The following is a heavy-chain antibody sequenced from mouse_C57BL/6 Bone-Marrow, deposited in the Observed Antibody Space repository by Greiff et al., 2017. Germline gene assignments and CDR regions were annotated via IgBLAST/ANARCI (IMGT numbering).Heavy chain of an antibody. CDR2: ISSGGDYI. J-gene: IGHJ1*03. D-gene: IGHD2-4*01. CDR1: GFTFSSYA. V-gene: IGHV5-9-1*02. Sequence: EVQRVESGEGLVKPGGSLKLSCAASGFTFSSYAMSWVRQTPEKRLEWVAYISSGGDYIYYADTVKGRFTISRDNARNTLYLQMSSLKSEDTAMYYCTRFYYDYDYWDFDVWGTGTTVTVSS. CDR3: TRFYYDYDYWDFDV.